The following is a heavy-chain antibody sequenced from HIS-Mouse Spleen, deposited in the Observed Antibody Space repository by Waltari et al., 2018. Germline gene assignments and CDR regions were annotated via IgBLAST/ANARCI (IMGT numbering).Heavy chain of an antibody. CDR1: GGSISRSSYY. Sequence: QLQLQESGPGLVKPSETLSLTCTVPGGSISRSSYYWGWIRQPPGKGLEWIGSIDYSGSTYYNPSLKSRVTISVDTSKNQFSLKLSSVTAADTAVYYCAREIPYSSSWYDWYFDLWGRGTLVTVSS. D-gene: IGHD6-13*01. V-gene: IGHV4-39*07. J-gene: IGHJ2*01. CDR3: AREIPYSSSWYDWYFDL. CDR2: IDYSGST.